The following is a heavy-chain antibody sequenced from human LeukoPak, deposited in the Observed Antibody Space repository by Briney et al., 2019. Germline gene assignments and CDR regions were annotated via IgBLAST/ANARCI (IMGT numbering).Heavy chain of an antibody. CDR3: ARELHGSGSLRDGGFDY. J-gene: IGHJ4*02. Sequence: SETLSLTCTVSGGSIRSSSYYWGWIRQPPGKGPEWIGSIYYSGTAYYNPSLKSRVTISVDTSKNQFSLRLSSVTAADTAVYYCARELHGSGSLRDGGFDYWGQGTLVTVSS. V-gene: IGHV4-39*07. CDR2: IYYSGTA. D-gene: IGHD3-10*01. CDR1: GGSIRSSSYY.